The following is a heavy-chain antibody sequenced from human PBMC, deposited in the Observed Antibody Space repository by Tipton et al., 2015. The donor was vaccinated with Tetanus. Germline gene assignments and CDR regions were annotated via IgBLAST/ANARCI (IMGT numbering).Heavy chain of an antibody. CDR1: GGSISSYY. D-gene: IGHD6-19*01. Sequence: LRLSCTVSGGSISSYYWTWIRQPPGRGLEWIGFVHYSGRTNYSPSLRSRVSLSVDTSKNQFSLSLSSVTAADTAVYYCARIGWPQQNKPAFDLWGQGTMVTVSP. J-gene: IGHJ3*01. CDR3: ARIGWPQQNKPAFDL. CDR2: VHYSGRT. V-gene: IGHV4-59*01.